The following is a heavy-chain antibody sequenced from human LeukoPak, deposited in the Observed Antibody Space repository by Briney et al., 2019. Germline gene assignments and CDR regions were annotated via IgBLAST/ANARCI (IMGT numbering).Heavy chain of an antibody. Sequence: SETLSLTCAVYGGSFSGYYWSWIRQPPGKGLEWIGEINHSGSTDYNPSLKSRVTISVDTSKNQFSLKLSSVTAADTAVYYCAREFIYYYGSGSYKRSNWFDPWGQGALVTVSS. CDR3: AREFIYYYGSGSYKRSNWFDP. D-gene: IGHD3-10*01. V-gene: IGHV4-34*01. CDR1: GGSFSGYY. J-gene: IGHJ5*02. CDR2: INHSGST.